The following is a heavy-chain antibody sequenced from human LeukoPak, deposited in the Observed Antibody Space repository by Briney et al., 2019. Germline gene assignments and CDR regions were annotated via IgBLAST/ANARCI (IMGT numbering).Heavy chain of an antibody. V-gene: IGHV4-30-2*01. CDR3: ARVNYGSGSYFEGTKNWFDP. Sequence: PSQTLSLTCAVSGGSIRSGGYCWGWIRQPAGKGLEWIGYIYHSGSTYYNPSLKSRVTISVDRSKNQFSLKLSSVTAADTAVYYCARVNYGSGSYFEGTKNWFDPWGQGTLVTVSS. CDR1: GGSIRSGGYC. J-gene: IGHJ5*02. CDR2: IYHSGST. D-gene: IGHD3-10*01.